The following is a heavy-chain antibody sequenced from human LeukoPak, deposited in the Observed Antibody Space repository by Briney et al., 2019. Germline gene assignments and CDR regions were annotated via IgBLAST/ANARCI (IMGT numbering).Heavy chain of an antibody. J-gene: IGHJ5*02. CDR2: IYPGDSDT. Sequence: GESLKISCKGSGYSFTSYWIGWVRQMPGKGLEWMGIIYPGDSDTRYSPSFQVQVTISADKSISTAYLQWSSLKASDTAMYYCARHLGDPEWLLFLLPNWFDPWGQGTLVTVSS. CDR1: GYSFTSYW. V-gene: IGHV5-51*01. D-gene: IGHD3-3*01. CDR3: ARHLGDPEWLLFLLPNWFDP.